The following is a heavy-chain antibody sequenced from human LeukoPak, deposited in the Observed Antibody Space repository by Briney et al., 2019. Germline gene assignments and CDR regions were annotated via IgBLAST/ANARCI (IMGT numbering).Heavy chain of an antibody. CDR1: GGSISSGDYY. CDR3: AGSIAAQIDY. D-gene: IGHD6-13*01. J-gene: IGHJ4*02. V-gene: IGHV4-30-4*08. Sequence: SETLSLTCTVSGGSISSGDYYWSWIRQPPGKGLEWIGYIYYSRSTYYNPSLKSRVTISVDTSKNQFSLKLSSVTAADTAVYYCAGSIAAQIDYWGQGTLVTVSS. CDR2: IYYSRST.